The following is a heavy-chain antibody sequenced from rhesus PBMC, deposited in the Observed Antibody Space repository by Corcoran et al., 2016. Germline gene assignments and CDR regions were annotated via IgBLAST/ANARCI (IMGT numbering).Heavy chain of an antibody. Sequence: QVQLKESGPALVTPSETLSLPCTVSGDSIISGYAWSWIRQPPGKGLEWIGYIGGYYNPSLKSRVTISKDTSKNQFSLNLTSVTAADTAVYYCASGLNYGAPNFGLDSWGQGVVVTVSS. V-gene: IGHV4-127*01. J-gene: IGHJ6*01. CDR1: GDSIISGYA. D-gene: IGHD1-26*01. CDR2: IGG. CDR3: ASGLNYGAPNFGLDS.